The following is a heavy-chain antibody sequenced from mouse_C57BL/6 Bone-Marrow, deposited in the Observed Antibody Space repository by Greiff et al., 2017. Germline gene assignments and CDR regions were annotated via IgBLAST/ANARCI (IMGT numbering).Heavy chain of an antibody. CDR3: ARYRGLWYYYFDD. J-gene: IGHJ2*01. V-gene: IGHV1-7*01. D-gene: IGHD2-1*01. Sequence: QVQLQQSGAELAKPGASVKLSCKASGYTFTSYWMHWVKQRPGQGLEWIGYINPSSGYTKYNQKFKDKATLPADKSSSPAYRQLSSLTYEDSAVYYCARYRGLWYYYFDDWGQGTTLTVSS. CDR2: INPSSGYT. CDR1: GYTFTSYW.